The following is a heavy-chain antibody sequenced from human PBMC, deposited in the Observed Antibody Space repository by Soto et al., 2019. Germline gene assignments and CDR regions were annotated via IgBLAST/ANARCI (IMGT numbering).Heavy chain of an antibody. Sequence: QVQLQASGPGVVKPSRTLSLTCAVSGGSIGRSNWWSWVRQSPGKGLEWIGEIYDSGSTNYNPSLTSRVTISLDKAKIQLSLTPSSVNAAYTAVYDCAILKTFGTLTKSDYWGQGYLVTVPS. D-gene: IGHD3-9*01. CDR1: GGSIGRSNW. CDR3: AILKTFGTLTKSDY. CDR2: IYDSGST. J-gene: IGHJ4*02. V-gene: IGHV4-4*02.